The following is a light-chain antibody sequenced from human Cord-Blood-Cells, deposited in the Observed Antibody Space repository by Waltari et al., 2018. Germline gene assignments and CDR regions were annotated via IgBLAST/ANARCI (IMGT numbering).Light chain of an antibody. CDR2: CAS. Sequence: DIVMTQSPDSLAVSLGERATINCKSSQSVLYSSNNKNYLAWYQQQPGQPPKLLIYCASTRESGVPDRFSGSGSGTDLTLTISSLQAEDVAVYYCQQYYSTPLFTFGPGTKVDIK. V-gene: IGKV4-1*01. CDR1: QSVLYSSNNKNY. CDR3: QQYYSTPLFT. J-gene: IGKJ3*01.